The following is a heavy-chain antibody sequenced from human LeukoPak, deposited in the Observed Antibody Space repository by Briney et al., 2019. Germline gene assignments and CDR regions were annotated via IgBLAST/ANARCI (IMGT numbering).Heavy chain of an antibody. V-gene: IGHV3-48*04. J-gene: IGHJ6*04. CDR3: AELGITMIGGV. Sequence: GGSLRLSCAASGFTFTTFGMSWVRQAPGKGLEWLSYISRSGTTTYYADSVKGRFTISRDNAKNSLYLQMNSLRAEDTAVYYCAELGITMIGGVWGKGTTVTISS. D-gene: IGHD3-10*02. CDR2: ISRSGTTT. CDR1: GFTFTTFG.